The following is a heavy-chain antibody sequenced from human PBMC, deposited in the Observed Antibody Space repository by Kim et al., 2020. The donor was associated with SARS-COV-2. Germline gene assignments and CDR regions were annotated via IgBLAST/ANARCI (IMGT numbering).Heavy chain of an antibody. J-gene: IGHJ2*01. Sequence: GGSLRLSWAASGFMFSDYWMRWVRRFQGKGLEWVSGRFCHGVETLYASSVRCRFTMTRDDSKNTVYLQMDRMRVDDTALSYCAKYAYCGDACTRYLEVWGRSDLFA. V-gene: IGHV3-23*01. D-gene: IGHD2-21*02. CDR1: GFMFSDYW. CDR2: RFCHGVET. CDR3: AKYAYCGDACTRYLEV.